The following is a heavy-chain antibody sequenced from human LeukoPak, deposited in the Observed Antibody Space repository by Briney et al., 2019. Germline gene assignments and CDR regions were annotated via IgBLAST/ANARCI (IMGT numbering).Heavy chain of an antibody. D-gene: IGHD3-22*01. CDR3: ARDRYYYDSSGHYRLDY. V-gene: IGHV4-38-2*02. CDR2: INHSGST. J-gene: IGHJ4*02. Sequence: SETLSLTCTVSGYSISSGYYWSWIRQPPGKGLEWIGEINHSGSTNYNPSLKSRVTISVDTSKNQFSLKLSSVTAADTAVYYCARDRYYYDSSGHYRLDYWGQGTLVTVSS. CDR1: GYSISSGYY.